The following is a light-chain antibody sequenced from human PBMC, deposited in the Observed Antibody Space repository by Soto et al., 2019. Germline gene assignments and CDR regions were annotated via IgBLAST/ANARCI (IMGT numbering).Light chain of an antibody. CDR2: DVR. Sequence: QSVLTQPASVSGSPGQSITISCTGTSSDIGGYNFVSWYQQHPGKAPKLMIYDVRNRPSGVSNRFSGSKSGNTASLTISGLRAEDDADYYCSSYTSSSSVVFGGGTKLTVL. V-gene: IGLV2-14*01. J-gene: IGLJ2*01. CDR3: SSYTSSSSVV. CDR1: SSDIGGYNF.